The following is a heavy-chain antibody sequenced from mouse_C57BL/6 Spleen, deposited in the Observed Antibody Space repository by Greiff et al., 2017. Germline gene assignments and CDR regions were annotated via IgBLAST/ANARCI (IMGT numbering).Heavy chain of an antibody. CDR3: ARGDWDEAMDY. V-gene: IGHV1-42*01. D-gene: IGHD4-1*01. CDR1: GYSFTGYY. Sequence: EVQLQQSGPELVKPGASVKISCKASGYSFTGYYMNWVQQSPEKSLEWIGEINPSTGGTTYNQKFKAKATLTVDKSSSTAYMQLKSLTSEDSAVXYCARGDWDEAMDYWGQGTSVTVSS. CDR2: INPSTGGT. J-gene: IGHJ4*01.